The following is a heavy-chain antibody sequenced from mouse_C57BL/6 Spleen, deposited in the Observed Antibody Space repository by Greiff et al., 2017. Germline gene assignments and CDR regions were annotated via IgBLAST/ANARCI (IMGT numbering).Heavy chain of an antibody. V-gene: IGHV1-20*01. CDR2: INPYNGDT. CDR3: ARGGYSNRGYFDV. CDR1: GYSFTGYF. Sequence: EVQLVESGPELVKPGDSVKISCKASGYSFTGYFMNWVMQSHGKSLEWIGRINPYNGDTFYNQKFKGKATLTVDKSSSTAHMELRSLTSEDSAVYYCARGGYSNRGYFDVWGTGTTVTGSS. J-gene: IGHJ1*03. D-gene: IGHD2-5*01.